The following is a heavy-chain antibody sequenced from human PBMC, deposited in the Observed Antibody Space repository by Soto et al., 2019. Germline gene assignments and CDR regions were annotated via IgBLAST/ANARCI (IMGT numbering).Heavy chain of an antibody. D-gene: IGHD4-17*01. V-gene: IGHV3-21*01. J-gene: IGHJ5*02. CDR2: ISSSSSYI. CDR1: GFTFSSYS. CDR3: ATFTYGDLPLWFDP. Sequence: GGSLRLSCAASGFTFSSYSMNWVRQAPGKGLEWVSSISSSSSYIYYADSVKGRFTISRDNAKNSLYLQMNSLRAEDTAVYYCATFTYGDLPLWFDPWGQGTLVTVSS.